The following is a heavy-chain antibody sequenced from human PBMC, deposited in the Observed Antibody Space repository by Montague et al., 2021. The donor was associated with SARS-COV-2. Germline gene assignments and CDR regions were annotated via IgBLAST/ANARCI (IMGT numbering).Heavy chain of an antibody. CDR3: ARDLKPPGDILTGYLPYYYYMDV. J-gene: IGHJ6*03. CDR1: GDSVSSNSAA. Sequence: CAISGDSVSSNSAAWNWIRQSPSRGLEWLGRTYYGSKWYNDYAVSVEGRITINPDTSKNQFSLQLNSVTPEDTTVYYCARDLKPPGDILTGYLPYYYYMDVWGKGATVTVSS. D-gene: IGHD3-9*01. CDR2: TYYGSKWYN. V-gene: IGHV6-1*01.